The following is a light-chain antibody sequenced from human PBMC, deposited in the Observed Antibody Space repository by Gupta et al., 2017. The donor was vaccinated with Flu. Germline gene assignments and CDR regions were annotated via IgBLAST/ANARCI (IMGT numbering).Light chain of an antibody. CDR3: SSYSSGNTPYV. Sequence: QSALTQPASVSGSPGQSITISCTGTSGDIGVYNYVSWYQQHPDKAPKLLIYEVSHRPSGVSNRFAGSKSGNTASLTISGLKAEDEADYYCSSYSSGNTPYVFGTVTKVTVL. J-gene: IGLJ1*01. V-gene: IGLV2-14*01. CDR1: SGDIGVYNY. CDR2: EVS.